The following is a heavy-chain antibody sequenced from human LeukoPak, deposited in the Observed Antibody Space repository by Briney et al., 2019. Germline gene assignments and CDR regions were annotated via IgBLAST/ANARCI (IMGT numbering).Heavy chain of an antibody. CDR3: AKARVVVVAATYWFDP. D-gene: IGHD2-15*01. CDR2: ISAYNGNT. J-gene: IGHJ5*02. V-gene: IGHV1-18*01. Sequence: GASVKVSCKASGYTFTSYGISWVRQAPGQGLEWMGWISAYNGNTNYAQKLQGRVTMTTDTSTSTAYMELRSLRSDDTAVYYCAKARVVVVAATYWFDPWGQGTLVTVSS. CDR1: GYTFTSYG.